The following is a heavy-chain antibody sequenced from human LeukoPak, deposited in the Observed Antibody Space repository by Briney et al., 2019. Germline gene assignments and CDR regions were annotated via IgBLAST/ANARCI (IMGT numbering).Heavy chain of an antibody. CDR3: ARDNSVRDEAWWFNP. J-gene: IGHJ5*02. CDR1: GYTFTGYW. Sequence: GASVKVSCKAFGYTFTGYWMHWVRQAPGQGPEWMGVISPSGGSTIYAQKFKGRVTLTRDMSRSTDYLELSSLRSEDTAVYYCARDNSVRDEAWWFNPWGQGTLDTVSS. D-gene: IGHD5-24*01. CDR2: ISPSGGST. V-gene: IGHV1-46*01.